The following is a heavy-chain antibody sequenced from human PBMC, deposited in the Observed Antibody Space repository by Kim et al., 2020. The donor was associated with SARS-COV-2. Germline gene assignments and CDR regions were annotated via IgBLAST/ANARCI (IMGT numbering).Heavy chain of an antibody. J-gene: IGHJ5*02. CDR3: ARGGITSQNWFDP. V-gene: IGHV1-3*01. CDR2: INAGNGNT. Sequence: ASVKVSCKASGYTFTSYAMHWVRQAPGQRLEWMGWINAGNGNTKYSQKFQGRVTITRDTSASTAYMELSSLRSEDTAVYYCARGGITSQNWFDPWGQGTLVTVSS. CDR1: GYTFTSYA. D-gene: IGHD2-2*01.